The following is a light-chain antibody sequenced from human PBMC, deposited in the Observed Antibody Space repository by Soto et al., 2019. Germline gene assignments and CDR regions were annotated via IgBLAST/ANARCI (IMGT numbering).Light chain of an antibody. CDR1: SSNIGSNP. CDR2: NNH. Sequence: QSALTQSPSASGTPGQRVTISCSGSSSNIGSNPVHWYQQLPGSAPKLLIHNNHQRPAGVPDRFSASKSGTSASLAIGGLQSEDEADYYCASWDDSLSGVLFGGGTKVTVL. V-gene: IGLV1-44*01. CDR3: ASWDDSLSGVL. J-gene: IGLJ2*01.